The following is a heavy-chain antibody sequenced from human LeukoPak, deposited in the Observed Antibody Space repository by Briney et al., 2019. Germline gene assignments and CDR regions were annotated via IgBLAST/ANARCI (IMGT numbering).Heavy chain of an antibody. V-gene: IGHV3-33*05. Sequence: PGGSLRLSCAASGFTFSNYDMHWVRQAPVKGLEWVAVISYDGSNKYYADSVKGRFTISRDNSKNTLYLQMNSLKAEDTAVYYCAREWLENFHYMDVWGKGTTVTVSS. D-gene: IGHD3-22*01. CDR1: GFTFSNYD. J-gene: IGHJ6*03. CDR3: AREWLENFHYMDV. CDR2: ISYDGSNK.